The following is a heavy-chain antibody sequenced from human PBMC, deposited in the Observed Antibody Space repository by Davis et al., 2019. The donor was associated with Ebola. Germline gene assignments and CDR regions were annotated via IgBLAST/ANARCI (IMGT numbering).Heavy chain of an antibody. Sequence: PGGSLRLSCVASGVTFSSYSFNWVRQTPGKGLEWVSQISVRTDDTHYADSVKGRFTISKDYSKNTVYLQMNSLRVEDTAVYYCVRSQGYFSWFDPWGQGTLVTVSS. CDR1: GVTFSSYS. D-gene: IGHD3-22*01. J-gene: IGHJ5*02. CDR2: ISVRTDDT. V-gene: IGHV3-23*01. CDR3: VRSQGYFSWFDP.